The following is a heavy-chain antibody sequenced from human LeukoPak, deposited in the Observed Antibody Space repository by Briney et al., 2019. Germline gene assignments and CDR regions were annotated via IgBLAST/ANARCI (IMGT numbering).Heavy chain of an antibody. CDR2: ISSSESTI. Sequence: GGSLRLSCAASGFTFSTYSLNWVRQAPGTGLQWVSYISSSESTIYYADSVKGRFTISRDNAKNSLYLQMNSLRDEDTGVYYWARAYCGGDCYSYFHHWGQGTLVTVSS. V-gene: IGHV3-48*02. J-gene: IGHJ1*01. CDR1: GFTFSTYS. CDR3: ARAYCGGDCYSYFHH. D-gene: IGHD2-21*02.